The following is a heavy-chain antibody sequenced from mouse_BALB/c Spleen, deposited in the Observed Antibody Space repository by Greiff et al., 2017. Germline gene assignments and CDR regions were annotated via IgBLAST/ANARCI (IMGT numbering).Heavy chain of an antibody. CDR3: ARVYYDYDGGFAY. J-gene: IGHJ3*01. D-gene: IGHD2-4*01. CDR1: GFTFSDYY. V-gene: IGHV5-4*02. Sequence: DVKLVESGGGLVKPGGSLKLSCAASGFTFSDYYMYWVRQTPEKRLEWVATISDGGSYTYYPDSVKGRFTISRDNAKNNLYLQMSSLKSEDTAMYYCARVYYDYDGGFAYWGQGTLVTVSA. CDR2: ISDGGSYT.